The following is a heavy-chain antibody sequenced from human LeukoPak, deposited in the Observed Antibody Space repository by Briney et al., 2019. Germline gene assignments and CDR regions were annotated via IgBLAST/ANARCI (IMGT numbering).Heavy chain of an antibody. CDR2: INPNSGGT. CDR3: ARGGQGAPLDY. V-gene: IGHV1-2*02. CDR1: GYTFTAYY. D-gene: IGHD1-26*01. J-gene: IGHJ4*02. Sequence: GASVKVSCKAAGYTFTAYYMHWGRQAPGQGLEWMGWINPNSGGTNYAQKFQGRVTMTRDTSISTAYMELSRLRSDDTAVYSCARGGQGAPLDYWGQGSLVTVSS.